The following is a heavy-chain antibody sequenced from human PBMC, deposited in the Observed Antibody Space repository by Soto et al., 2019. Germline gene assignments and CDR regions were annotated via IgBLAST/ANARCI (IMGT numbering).Heavy chain of an antibody. CDR1: GYGFTSYW. V-gene: IGHV5-10-1*01. J-gene: IGHJ6*02. D-gene: IGHD5-18*01. Sequence: VEALKIAGKGSGYGFTSYWVSWVRQMPGKGLEWMGRIDPSDSYTNYSPSFQGHVTISADKSISTAYLQWSSLKASHTAMYYCARHHYRGYSRSMDVWGQGTTVTVSS. CDR2: IDPSDSYT. CDR3: ARHHYRGYSRSMDV.